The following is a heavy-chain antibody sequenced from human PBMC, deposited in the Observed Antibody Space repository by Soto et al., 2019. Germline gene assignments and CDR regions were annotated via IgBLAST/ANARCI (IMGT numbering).Heavy chain of an antibody. CDR1: GGSVNSGSYY. CDR2: VYYSGTT. J-gene: IGHJ4*02. CDR3: ARDYSSPELRFDS. Sequence: QVQLQESGPGLVKPSETLSLTCTVSGGSVNSGSYYWSWIRQPPGKGLEWIGHVYYSGTTKYNPSLKRRVTMSIDTSNNHFSLKLNSVIAADTAVYYCARDYSSPELRFDSWGQGTLVTVSS. D-gene: IGHD6-6*01. V-gene: IGHV4-61*03.